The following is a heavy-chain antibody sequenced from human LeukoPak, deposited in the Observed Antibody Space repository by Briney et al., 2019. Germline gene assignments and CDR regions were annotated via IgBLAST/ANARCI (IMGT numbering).Heavy chain of an antibody. CDR1: DLLFSSYA. J-gene: IGHJ6*03. V-gene: IGHV3-30*04. D-gene: IGHD2-15*01. CDR2: ISSDEDKE. CDR3: ARGSSGDYYYYYMDV. Sequence: GRPLRLPCKASDLLFSSYAMHWVRQAPGKGLEWVAFISSDEDKELYADSVKGRFTISRDNSKSTLYLPMNSLRAEDTAMYYCARGSSGDYYYYYMDVWGKGTTVTVPS.